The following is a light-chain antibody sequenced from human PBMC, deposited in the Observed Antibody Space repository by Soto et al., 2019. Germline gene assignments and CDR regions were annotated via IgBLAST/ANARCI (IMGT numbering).Light chain of an antibody. CDR3: SSYTTSNTPLYV. CDR1: SSDVGGYNY. Sequence: QSALTQPASVSGSPGQSITISCTGTSSDVGGYNYVSWYQQHPGKAPTLMISEVSNRPSGVSNRFSGSKSGNTASLTISGLQAEDEANYYCSSYTTSNTPLYVFGTGTKVTVL. J-gene: IGLJ1*01. CDR2: EVS. V-gene: IGLV2-14*01.